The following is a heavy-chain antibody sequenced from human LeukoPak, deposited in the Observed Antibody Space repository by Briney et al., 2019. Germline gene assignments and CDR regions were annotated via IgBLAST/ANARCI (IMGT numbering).Heavy chain of an antibody. J-gene: IGHJ4*02. Sequence: PGGSLRFSCAASGFTFSSYSMNWVRQAPGNGLEWVSYISSSSSTIYYADSVKGRFTISRDNAKNSLYLQMNSLRDEDTAVYYCARVSPRTYYYDSSGYDFDYWGQGTLVTVSS. V-gene: IGHV3-48*02. CDR1: GFTFSSYS. CDR2: ISSSSSTI. D-gene: IGHD3-22*01. CDR3: ARVSPRTYYYDSSGYDFDY.